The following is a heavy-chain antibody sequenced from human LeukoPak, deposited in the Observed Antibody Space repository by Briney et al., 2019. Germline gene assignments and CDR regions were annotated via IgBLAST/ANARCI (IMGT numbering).Heavy chain of an antibody. CDR3: ASSFRMVAMLLVFDY. J-gene: IGHJ4*02. CDR1: GSSISSSSYY. D-gene: IGHD5-12*01. V-gene: IGHV4-39*01. Sequence: SETLSLTCTVSGSSISSSSYYWGWIRQPPGKGLEWIGSIYYSGSTYYNPSLKSRVTISVDTSKNQFSLKLSSVTAADTAVYYCASSFRMVAMLLVFDYWGQGTLVTVSS. CDR2: IYYSGST.